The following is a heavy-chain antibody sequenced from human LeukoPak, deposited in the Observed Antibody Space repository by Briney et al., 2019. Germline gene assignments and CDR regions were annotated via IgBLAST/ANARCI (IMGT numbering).Heavy chain of an antibody. V-gene: IGHV3-48*01. Sequence: PGGSLRLSCAASGFTFSSYSMNWVRQAPGKGLEWISYISSGGSTIYYRDSVKGRFTISRDNAKNSLYLQVNSLRAEDTALYYCARDDLGTSFYSYGMDVWGQGTTVTVSS. J-gene: IGHJ6*02. CDR1: GFTFSSYS. CDR3: ARDDLGTSFYSYGMDV. CDR2: ISSGGSTI. D-gene: IGHD3/OR15-3a*01.